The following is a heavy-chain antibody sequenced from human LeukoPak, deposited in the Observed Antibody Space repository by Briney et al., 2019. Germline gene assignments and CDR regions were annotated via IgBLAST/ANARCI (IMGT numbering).Heavy chain of an antibody. CDR1: GFTFSSYV. D-gene: IGHD5-18*01. V-gene: IGHV3-23*01. Sequence: GGSLRLSCAASGFTFSSYVMSWVRQAPGKGLEWVSAISGSGGSTYYADSVKGRFTISRDNSKNTLYLQMNSLRAEDTAVYYCAKDTTWIQLWFGYWGQGTLVTVSS. CDR2: ISGSGGST. CDR3: AKDTTWIQLWFGY. J-gene: IGHJ4*02.